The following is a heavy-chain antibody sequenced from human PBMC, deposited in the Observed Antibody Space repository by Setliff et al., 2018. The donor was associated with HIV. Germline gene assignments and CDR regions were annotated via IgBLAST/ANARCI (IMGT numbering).Heavy chain of an antibody. CDR3: AREATMTYRNFDY. J-gene: IGHJ4*02. CDR1: GYTFTSYY. V-gene: IGHV1-46*03. Sequence: ASVKVSCKASGYTFTSYYMHWVRRAPGQGLEWMGIINPRGGSTHYSQKLQGRVTITRDTSTSTVYMELRSLRSEDTAIYYCAREATMTYRNFDYWGQGTLVTVSS. D-gene: IGHD5-12*01. CDR2: INPRGGST.